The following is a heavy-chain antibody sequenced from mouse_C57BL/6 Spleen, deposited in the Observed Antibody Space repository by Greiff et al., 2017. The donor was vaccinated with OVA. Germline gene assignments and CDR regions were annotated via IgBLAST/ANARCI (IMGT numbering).Heavy chain of an antibody. CDR1: GFTFSSYA. D-gene: IGHD1-1*01. CDR2: ISDGGSYT. J-gene: IGHJ4*01. Sequence: EVKLVESGGGLVKPGGSLKLSCAASGFTFSSYAMSWVRQTPERRLEWVATISDGGSYTYYPDNVKGRFTISRDNAKDNLYLQMSHLKSEDTAMCDCAIDQASVVAGAMDYWGQGTSVTVSS. V-gene: IGHV5-4*03. CDR3: AIDQASVVAGAMDY.